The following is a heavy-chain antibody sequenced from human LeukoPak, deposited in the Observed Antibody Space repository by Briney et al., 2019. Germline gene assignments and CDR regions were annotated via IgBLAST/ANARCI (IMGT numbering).Heavy chain of an antibody. J-gene: IGHJ4*02. V-gene: IGHV1-18*01. CDR2: ISAYNCNT. CDR1: LYTFTSYG. Sequence: ASVNVSCKASLYTFTSYGISWVRQAPGQGLEWMGWISAYNCNTNYAQKRQGRVTMTTDTSTSTDYMELRSLRSDGTAVYYCARTRRYCSGGSCYFDYWGQGTLVTVSS. D-gene: IGHD2-15*01. CDR3: ARTRRYCSGGSCYFDY.